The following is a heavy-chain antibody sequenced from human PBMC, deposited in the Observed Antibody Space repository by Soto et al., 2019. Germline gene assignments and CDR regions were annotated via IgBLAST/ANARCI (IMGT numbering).Heavy chain of an antibody. CDR2: ISSNGGIT. CDR1: GFTFSNYD. V-gene: IGHV3-64*01. J-gene: IGHJ4*02. Sequence: EVQLVESGGGLVQPGGSQRLSCAASGFTFSNYDMVWVRQAPGKGLEYISAISSNGGITYYANSVKGRFTISRDNSKNTLYLQMGSLRAEDMAVYYCVRDPSFDYWGQGTLVTVSS. CDR3: VRDPSFDY.